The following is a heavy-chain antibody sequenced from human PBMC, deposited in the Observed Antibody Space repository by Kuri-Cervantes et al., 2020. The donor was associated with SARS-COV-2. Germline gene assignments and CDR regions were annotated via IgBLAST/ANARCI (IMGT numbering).Heavy chain of an antibody. CDR2: ISSSSSYI. D-gene: IGHD2-21*02. V-gene: IGHV3-21*01. Sequence: LSLTCAASGFTFSSYSMNWVRQAPGKGLEWVSSISSSSSYIYYADSVKGRFTISRDNAKNSLYLQVNSLRAEDTAVYYCARAVVVTAMPFGYWGQGTLVTVSS. CDR3: ARAVVVTAMPFGY. J-gene: IGHJ4*02. CDR1: GFTFSSYS.